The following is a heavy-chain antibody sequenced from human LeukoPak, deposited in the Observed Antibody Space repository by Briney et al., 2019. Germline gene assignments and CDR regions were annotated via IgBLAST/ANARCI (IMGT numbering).Heavy chain of an antibody. CDR1: GFTFISYS. V-gene: IGHV3-21*01. CDR2: ISSSSSYI. CDR3: ATGYCSGGSCYFDY. J-gene: IGHJ4*02. D-gene: IGHD2-15*01. Sequence: GGSLRLSCAASGFTFISYSMNWVRQAPGKGLEWVSSISSSSSYIYYADSVKGRFTISIDNAKNSLYLQMNSLRAEDTAVYYCATGYCSGGSCYFDYWGQGTLVTVSS.